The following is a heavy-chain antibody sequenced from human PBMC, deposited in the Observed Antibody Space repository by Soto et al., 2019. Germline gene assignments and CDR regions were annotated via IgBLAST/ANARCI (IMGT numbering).Heavy chain of an antibody. J-gene: IGHJ4*02. D-gene: IGHD3-3*01. Sequence: QVQLQESGPGLVKPSETLSLTCTVSGGSISSYYWSWIRQPPGKGLEWIGYIYYSGSTNYNPSLKSRVTISVDTSKNQFSLKLSSVTAADTAVYYCARAEGFWSGYYYYWGQGTLVTVSS. CDR1: GGSISSYY. V-gene: IGHV4-59*01. CDR3: ARAEGFWSGYYYY. CDR2: IYYSGST.